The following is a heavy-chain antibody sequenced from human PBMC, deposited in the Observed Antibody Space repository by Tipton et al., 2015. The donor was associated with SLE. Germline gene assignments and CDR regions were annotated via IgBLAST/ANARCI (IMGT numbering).Heavy chain of an antibody. CDR3: ARDGRSGTVSYGVLVY. CDR2: IYYSGST. Sequence: TLSLTCTVSGGSISSSSYYWGWIRQPPGKGLEWIGSIYYSGSTYYNPSLKSRVTISVDTSKNQFSLKLGSVTAADTAVYYCARDGRSGTVSYGVLVYWGQGTLVTVSS. V-gene: IGHV4-39*07. CDR1: GGSISSSSYY. J-gene: IGHJ4*02. D-gene: IGHD1-26*01.